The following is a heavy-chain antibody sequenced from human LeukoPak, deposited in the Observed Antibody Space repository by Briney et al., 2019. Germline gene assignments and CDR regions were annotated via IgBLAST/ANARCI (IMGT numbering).Heavy chain of an antibody. J-gene: IGHJ5*02. Sequence: PSETLSLTCTVSGGSISSYYWSWIRQPAGKGLEWIGRIYTSGSTNYNPSLKSRVTMSVDTSKNQFSLKLSSVTAADTAVYYCAREYSYGPAEGFDPWGQGTLVTVSS. CDR1: GGSISSYY. CDR3: AREYSYGPAEGFDP. V-gene: IGHV4-4*07. CDR2: IYTSGST. D-gene: IGHD5-18*01.